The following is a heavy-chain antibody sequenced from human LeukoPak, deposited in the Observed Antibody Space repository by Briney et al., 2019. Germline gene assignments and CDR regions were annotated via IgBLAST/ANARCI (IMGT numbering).Heavy chain of an antibody. V-gene: IGHV4-39*07. CDR3: ARSPPQQSELGASYYLDV. CDR2: IFYSGTT. Sequence: SETLSLTCTVSGGSITSSSYYWGWLRQPPGKGLEWIGSIFYSGTTYYSPSLKSRVTISVDTSKNQFSLKLNSVAAADTAVYYCARSPPQQSELGASYYLDVWGKGTTVTVSS. J-gene: IGHJ6*03. D-gene: IGHD7-27*01. CDR1: GGSITSSSYY.